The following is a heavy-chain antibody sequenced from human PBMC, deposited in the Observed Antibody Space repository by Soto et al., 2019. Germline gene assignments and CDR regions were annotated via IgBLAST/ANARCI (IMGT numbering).Heavy chain of an antibody. CDR2: MNPNSGNT. V-gene: IGHV1-8*01. CDR1: GYTFTSYD. D-gene: IGHD3-16*02. CDR3: ARGRHYIWGSYRYTDDAFDI. Sequence: QVQLVQSGAEVKKPGASVKVSCKASGYTFTSYDINWVRQATGQGLEWMGWMNPNSGNTGYAQKFQGRVTMTRNTAISTAYMELSSLRSEDTAVYYCARGRHYIWGSYRYTDDAFDIWGQGTMVTVSS. J-gene: IGHJ3*02.